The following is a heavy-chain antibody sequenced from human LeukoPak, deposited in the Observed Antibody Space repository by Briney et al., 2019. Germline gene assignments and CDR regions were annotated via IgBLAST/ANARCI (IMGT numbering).Heavy chain of an antibody. Sequence: ASVKVSCKASGYTFTSYDINWVRQATGQGLEWMGWMNPNSGNTGYAQKFQGRVTVTRNTSISTAYMELSSLRSEDTAVYYCARGRAWGYDILTGYYNYNWFDPWGQGTLVTVSS. CDR1: GYTFTSYD. D-gene: IGHD3-9*01. CDR2: MNPNSGNT. V-gene: IGHV1-8*01. J-gene: IGHJ5*02. CDR3: ARGRAWGYDILTGYYNYNWFDP.